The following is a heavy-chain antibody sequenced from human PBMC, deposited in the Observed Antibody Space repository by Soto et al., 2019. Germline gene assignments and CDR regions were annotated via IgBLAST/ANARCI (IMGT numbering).Heavy chain of an antibody. J-gene: IGHJ5*02. Sequence: VQLVESGGGLVQPGGSLRLSCAASGFSISTPSMNWVRQAPGKGLEWVSFISSGNNAIYYADSVKGRFKISRDIAKNSVYLQMNSLGAEDTAVYYCARGGPVSTAWGQGTRVTVSS. D-gene: IGHD4-4*01. CDR1: GFSISTPS. CDR3: ARGGPVSTA. V-gene: IGHV3-48*01. CDR2: ISSGNNAI.